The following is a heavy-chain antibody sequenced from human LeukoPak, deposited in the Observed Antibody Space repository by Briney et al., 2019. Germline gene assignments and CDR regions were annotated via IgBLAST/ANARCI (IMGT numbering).Heavy chain of an antibody. J-gene: IGHJ4*02. CDR3: ARDSPTSYFDY. CDR1: GGSISSGSYY. Sequence: SETLSLTCTVSGGSISSGSYYCSWIRQPAGKGLEWVGRIYTSGSTNYNPSLKSRVTISVDTSKNQFSLKLSSVTAADTAVYYCARDSPTSYFDYWGQGTLVTVSS. D-gene: IGHD1-26*01. CDR2: IYTSGST. V-gene: IGHV4-61*02.